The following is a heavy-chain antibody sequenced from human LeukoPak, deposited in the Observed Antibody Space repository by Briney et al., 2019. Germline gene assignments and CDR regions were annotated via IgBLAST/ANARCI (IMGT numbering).Heavy chain of an antibody. V-gene: IGHV4-4*07. J-gene: IGHJ4*02. Sequence: ASETLSLTCTGSGRTISSYHWSWLRQPAGKGLEWIGRIYTSGRTNYYPSLKRRVTTSVNTSKNQYSLKLSAVTAADTAVSYCAREPLRSGTAPYYFDYCGQGTLVIVAS. CDR1: GRTISSYH. D-gene: IGHD3-10*01. CDR2: IYTSGRT. CDR3: AREPLRSGTAPYYFDY.